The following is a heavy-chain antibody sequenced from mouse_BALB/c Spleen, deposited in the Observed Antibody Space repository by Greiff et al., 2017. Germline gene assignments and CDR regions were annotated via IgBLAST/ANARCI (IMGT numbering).Heavy chain of an antibody. V-gene: IGHV1-15*01. CDR1: GYTFTDYE. CDR2: IDPETGGT. Sequence: VQRVESGAELVRPGASVTLSCKASGYTFTDYEMHWVKQTPVHGLEWIGAIDPETGGTAYNQKFKGKATLTADKSSSTAYMELRSLTSEDSAVYYCTKTSGTGNLAYWGQGTLVTVSA. CDR3: TKTSGTGNLAY. D-gene: IGHD4-1*01. J-gene: IGHJ3*01.